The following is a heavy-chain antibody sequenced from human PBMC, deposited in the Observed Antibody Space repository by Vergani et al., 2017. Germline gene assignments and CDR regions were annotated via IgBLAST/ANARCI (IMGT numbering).Heavy chain of an antibody. Sequence: EVQLVESGGGLVQPGGSLRLSCAASGFTVSSNYMSWVRQAPGKGLEWVSVIYSGGSTYYADSVKGRFTISRHNSKNTQYLQMNSLRAEDTAVYYCARGYYYGSGSPDGYFDLWGRGTLVTVSS. V-gene: IGHV3-53*04. CDR2: IYSGGST. J-gene: IGHJ2*01. D-gene: IGHD3-10*01. CDR3: ARGYYYGSGSPDGYFDL. CDR1: GFTVSSNY.